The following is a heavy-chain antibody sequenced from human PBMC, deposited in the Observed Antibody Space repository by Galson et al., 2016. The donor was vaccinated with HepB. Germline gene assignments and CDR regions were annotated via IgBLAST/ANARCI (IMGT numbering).Heavy chain of an antibody. V-gene: IGHV1-46*01. CDR1: GYNFITFY. J-gene: IGHJ6*02. Sequence: SVKVSCKASGYNFITFYLHWVRQAPGQGLEWVAMINPVDGNTRYAQKFQGRVTTTRDTSTSTVHMELSSLRSEDTAMYYCARDAPRGYDLWHGMDVRGQGTTVTVSS. CDR2: INPVDGNT. D-gene: IGHD3-3*01. CDR3: ARDAPRGYDLWHGMDV.